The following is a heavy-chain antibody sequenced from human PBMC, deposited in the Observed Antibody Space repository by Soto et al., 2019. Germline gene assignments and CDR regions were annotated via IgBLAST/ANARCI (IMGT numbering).Heavy chain of an antibody. V-gene: IGHV1-2*02. CDR2: INPSSGGP. J-gene: IGHJ3*02. CDR1: RATFTGYY. Sequence: QVHLVQSGAEVKKPGASVKVSCKASRATFTGYYMHWVRQAPGQGLEWMGWINPSSGGPNYAQKFQGRVTMTRDTSISTVYMELSRLRSDDTAVYYCARARIPDAFDIWGQGTMVTVSS. CDR3: ARARIPDAFDI.